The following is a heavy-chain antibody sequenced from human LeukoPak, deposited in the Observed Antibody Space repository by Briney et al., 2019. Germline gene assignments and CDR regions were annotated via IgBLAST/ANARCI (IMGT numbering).Heavy chain of an antibody. D-gene: IGHD3-16*01. CDR1: GYSFTSYW. CDR3: ARVWGSHDTFDM. Sequence: LGESPKIYCKGSGYSFTSYWIGWVRQMPGKGLEWMGIIYPGDSDTRYSPSFQGQVTISADKSISTAYLQWGSLKASDTAMYYCARVWGSHDTFDMWGQGTMVTVSS. CDR2: IYPGDSDT. V-gene: IGHV5-51*01. J-gene: IGHJ3*02.